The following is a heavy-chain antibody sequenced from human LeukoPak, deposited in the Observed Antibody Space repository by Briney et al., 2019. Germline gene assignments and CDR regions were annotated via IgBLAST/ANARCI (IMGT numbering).Heavy chain of an antibody. V-gene: IGHV4-38-2*01. CDR2: IYHSGSA. Sequence: PSETLSLTCAVSGYSISSGYYWGWIRQPPGKGLEWIGSIYHSGSAYYNPSLKSRVTISVDTSKNQFSLKLSSVTAADTAVYYCAKVVPAAHDAFDIWGQGTMVTVSS. CDR3: AKVVPAAHDAFDI. J-gene: IGHJ3*02. D-gene: IGHD2-2*01. CDR1: GYSISSGYY.